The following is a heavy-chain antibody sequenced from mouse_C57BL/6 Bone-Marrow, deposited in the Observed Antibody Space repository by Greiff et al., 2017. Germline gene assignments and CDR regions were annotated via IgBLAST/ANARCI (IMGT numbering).Heavy chain of an antibody. V-gene: IGHV1-52*01. Sequence: VKLQQSGAELARPGSSVKLSCKASGYTFTSYWMHWVKQRPIQGLEWIGNIDPSDSETYYNQKFKDKATLTVDKSSSTAYMQLSSLTSEDSAVYYGARGLHYYGSSYWYFDVWGTGTTVTVSS. CDR3: ARGLHYYGSSYWYFDV. CDR2: IDPSDSET. CDR1: GYTFTSYW. D-gene: IGHD1-1*01. J-gene: IGHJ1*03.